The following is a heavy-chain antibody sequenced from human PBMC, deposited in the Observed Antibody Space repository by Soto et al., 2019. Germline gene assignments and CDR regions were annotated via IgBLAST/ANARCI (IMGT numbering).Heavy chain of an antibody. D-gene: IGHD6-13*01. CDR2: INAGNGNT. CDR1: GYTFTSYA. J-gene: IGHJ4*02. CDR3: ARAPRAAVYSSSWYVY. V-gene: IGHV1-3*01. Sequence: ASAKASCKASGYTFTSYAMRCVRQAPGQRLEWMGWINAGNGNTKYSQKFQGRVTITRDTSASTAYMELSSLRSEDTAVYYCARAPRAAVYSSSWYVYWGQGTLVTVSS.